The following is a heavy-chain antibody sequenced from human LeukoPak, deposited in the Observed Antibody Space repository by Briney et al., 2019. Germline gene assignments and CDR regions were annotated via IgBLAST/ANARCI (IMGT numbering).Heavy chain of an antibody. CDR1: GFTFSSYW. V-gene: IGHV3-15*01. Sequence: GGSLRLSCAASGFTFSSYWMHWVRQAPGKGLEWVGRIKSKTDGGTTDYAAPVKGRFTISRDDSKNTLYLQMNSLKTEDTAVYYCTTGELANRYPDYFDYWGQGTLVTVSS. CDR2: IKSKTDGGTT. CDR3: TTGELANRYPDYFDY. D-gene: IGHD4/OR15-4a*01. J-gene: IGHJ4*02.